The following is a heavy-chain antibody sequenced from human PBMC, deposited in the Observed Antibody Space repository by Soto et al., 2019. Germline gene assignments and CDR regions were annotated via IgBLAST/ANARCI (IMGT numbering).Heavy chain of an antibody. CDR3: ARERRPIAVAGTSCSAP. V-gene: IGHV1-46*01. CDR2: INPSGGST. J-gene: IGHJ5*02. Sequence: ASVKVSCKASGYTFTSYYMHWVRQAPGQGLEWMGIINPSGGSTSYAQKFQGRVTMTRDTSTSTVYMELSSLRSEDTAVYYCARERRPIAVAGTSCSAPWGQGTLVPVSS. CDR1: GYTFTSYY. D-gene: IGHD6-19*01.